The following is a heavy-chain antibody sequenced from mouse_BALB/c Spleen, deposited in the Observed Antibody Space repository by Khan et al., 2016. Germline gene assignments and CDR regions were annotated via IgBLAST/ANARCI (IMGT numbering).Heavy chain of an antibody. CDR3: ATYSDIYYATIH. CDR1: GFSFTRYG. D-gene: IGHD6-1*01. Sequence: QVQLQESGPDLVAPSQSLSITCTVSGFSFTRYGVHWVRQPPGKCLEWLVVIWSNGSTTYNSDLKFRLSISKDNSKSQVIFKMNSLQDDDTAIYSSATYSDIYYATIHYRHGTTVTICS. V-gene: IGHV2-6*02. J-gene: IGHJ4*01. CDR2: IWSNGST.